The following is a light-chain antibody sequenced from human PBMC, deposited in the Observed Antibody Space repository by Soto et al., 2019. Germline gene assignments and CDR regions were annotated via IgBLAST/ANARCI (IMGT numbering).Light chain of an antibody. CDR2: TNN. V-gene: IGLV1-40*01. CDR1: NSNIRAGYH. CDR3: QLYDSSLSYV. J-gene: IGLJ1*01. Sequence: QSVLTQPPSVSESPGQIVTISCTGSNSNIRAGYHVHRYQQLPGTAPKLLIYTNNNRPSGVPARFSGSKSGISASMDITGLQAENEADYECQLYDSSLSYVFGTGTKGTVL.